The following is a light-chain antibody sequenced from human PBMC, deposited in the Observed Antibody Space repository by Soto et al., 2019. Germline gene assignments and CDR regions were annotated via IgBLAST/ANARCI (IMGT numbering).Light chain of an antibody. CDR2: TNN. V-gene: IGLV1-44*01. J-gene: IGLJ1*01. CDR1: NSNIGSNS. Sequence: QSVLTQPPSASGTPGQRVTISCSGSNSNIGSNSVSWYQQLPGTAPKPLIYTNNQRPSGVPDRFSGSKSGTSASLPISGLQSEDEADYYCAVWDDSLNGFFVFGTGTKVTVL. CDR3: AVWDDSLNGFFV.